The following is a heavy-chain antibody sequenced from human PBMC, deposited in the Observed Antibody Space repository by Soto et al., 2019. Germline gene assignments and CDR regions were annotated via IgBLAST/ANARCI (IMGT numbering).Heavy chain of an antibody. CDR1: GGSISSSSYY. J-gene: IGHJ6*02. CDR3: SRHLGSGSYGGYYYYYYGMDD. Sequence: SETLSLTCTVSGGSISSSSYYWGWIRQPPGKRLEWIGSIYYRGSTYYNPSLKNRVTISLDTSKNLFSLKLSSVTAADTVVYYCSRHLGSGSYGGYYYYYYGMDDWGQGTTVT. V-gene: IGHV4-39*01. D-gene: IGHD3-10*01. CDR2: IYYRGST.